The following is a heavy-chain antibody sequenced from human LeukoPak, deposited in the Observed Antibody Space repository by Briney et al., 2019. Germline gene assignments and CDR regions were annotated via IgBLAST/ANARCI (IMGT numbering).Heavy chain of an antibody. CDR2: ISSSSSYI. J-gene: IGHJ4*02. V-gene: IGHV3-21*01. CDR3: ARGVGYPLRYFDY. D-gene: IGHD5-18*01. CDR1: GFTFSSYS. Sequence: GGSLRLSCAASGFTFSSYSMNWVRQAPGKGLEWVSSISSSSSYIYYADSVKGRFTISRDNAKNSLYLQMNSLRAEDTAVYYCARGVGYPLRYFDYWGQGTLVTVSS.